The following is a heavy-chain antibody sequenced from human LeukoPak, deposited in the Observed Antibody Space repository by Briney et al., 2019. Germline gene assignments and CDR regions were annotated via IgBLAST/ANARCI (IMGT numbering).Heavy chain of an antibody. J-gene: IGHJ5*02. Sequence: GASVKVSCKASGGTFSSYAISWVRQAPGQGLEWMGRIIPIFGTANYAQKFQGRVTITTDESTSTAYMELSSLRSEDTAVYYCAREVGYDFWSGWFDPWGQGTLVTVSS. V-gene: IGHV1-69*05. CDR3: AREVGYDFWSGWFDP. CDR1: GGTFSSYA. D-gene: IGHD3-3*01. CDR2: IIPIFGTA.